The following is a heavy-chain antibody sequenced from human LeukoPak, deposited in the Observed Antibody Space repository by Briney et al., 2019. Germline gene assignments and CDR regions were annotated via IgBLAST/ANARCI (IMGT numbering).Heavy chain of an antibody. J-gene: IGHJ6*03. D-gene: IGHD3-3*01. CDR3: ARGRWIGSPLPSGGYYYMDV. CDR2: IIPIFGTA. Sequence: ASVKVSCKASGGTFSSYAISWVRQAPGQGLEWMGGIIPIFGTANYAQKFQGRVTITTDESTSTAYMELRSLRSEDTAVYYCARGRWIGSPLPSGGYYYMDVWGKGTTVTVSS. CDR1: GGTFSSYA. V-gene: IGHV1-69*05.